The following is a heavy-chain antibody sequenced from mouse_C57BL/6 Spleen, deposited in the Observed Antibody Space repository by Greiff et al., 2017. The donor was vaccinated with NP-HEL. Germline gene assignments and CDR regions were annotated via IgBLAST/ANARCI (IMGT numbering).Heavy chain of an antibody. CDR2: ISDGGSYT. J-gene: IGHJ4*01. V-gene: IGHV5-4*03. Sequence: DVKLVESGGGLVKPGGSLKLSCAASGFTFSSYAMSWVRQTPEKRLEWVATISDGGSYTYYPDNVKGRFTISRDNAKNNLYLQMSHLKSEDTAMYYCARGSSYDYAMDYWGQGTSVTVSS. CDR1: GFTFSSYA. D-gene: IGHD1-1*01. CDR3: ARGSSYDYAMDY.